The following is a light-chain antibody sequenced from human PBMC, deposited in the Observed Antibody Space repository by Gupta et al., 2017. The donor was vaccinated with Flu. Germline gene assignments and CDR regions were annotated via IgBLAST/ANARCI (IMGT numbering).Light chain of an antibody. CDR2: KAS. V-gene: IGKV1-5*03. Sequence: GDRARITCRASQSISSWLAWYQQKPGKAPKLLIYKASSLASGVPSRFSGSGSGTEFTLTISSLQPDDFATYYCQQYSSYPLTFGGGTKVEIK. J-gene: IGKJ4*01. CDR3: QQYSSYPLT. CDR1: QSISSW.